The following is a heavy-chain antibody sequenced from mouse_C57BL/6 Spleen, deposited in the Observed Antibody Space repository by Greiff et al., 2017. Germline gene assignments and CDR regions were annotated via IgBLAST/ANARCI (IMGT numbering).Heavy chain of an antibody. CDR1: GFTFSSYA. D-gene: IGHD2-4*01. V-gene: IGHV5-9-1*02. J-gene: IGHJ2*01. CDR3: TRGTMDDYGLDY. CDR2: ISSGGDYI. Sequence: EVKLQESGEGLVKPGGSLKLSCAASGFTFSSYAMSWVRQTPEKRLEWVAYISSGGDYIYYADTVKGRFTISRDNARNTLYLQMSSLKSEDTAMYYCTRGTMDDYGLDYWGQGTTLTVSS.